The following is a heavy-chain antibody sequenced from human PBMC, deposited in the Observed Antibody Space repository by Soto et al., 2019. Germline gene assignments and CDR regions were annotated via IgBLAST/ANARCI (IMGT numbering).Heavy chain of an antibody. CDR3: ATRKDYYDSSGLDY. D-gene: IGHD3-22*01. J-gene: IGHJ4*02. CDR2: IYYSGST. CDR1: GGSISSSSYY. V-gene: IGHV4-39*01. Sequence: SETLSLTCTVSGGSISSSSYYWGWIRQPPGKGLEWIGSIYYSGSTYYNPSLKSRVTISVDTSKNQFSLKLSSVTAADTAVYYCATRKDYYDSSGLDYWGQGTLVTVSS.